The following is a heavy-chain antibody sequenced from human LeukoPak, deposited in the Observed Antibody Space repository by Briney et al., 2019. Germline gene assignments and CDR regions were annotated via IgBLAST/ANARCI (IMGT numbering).Heavy chain of an antibody. Sequence: GGSLRLSCAAPGFTFRTYWMSWVRQAPGKGLEWVANIKQDGREKYYVDSVKGRFIISRDNAKNSLYLQMNSLRAEDTAVYHCARVEDYDILTGFDYWGQGTLVTVS. V-gene: IGHV3-7*01. D-gene: IGHD3-9*01. CDR1: GFTFRTYW. CDR3: ARVEDYDILTGFDY. J-gene: IGHJ4*02. CDR2: IKQDGREK.